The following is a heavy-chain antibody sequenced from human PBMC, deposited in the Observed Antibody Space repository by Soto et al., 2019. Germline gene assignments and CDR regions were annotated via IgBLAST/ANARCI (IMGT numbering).Heavy chain of an antibody. CDR2: INHSGST. CDR1: GSSFSTYY. Sequence: SETLSLTCAVYGSSFSTYYWSWLRQPPGKGLEWIGEINHSGSTSYNPSLNGRVTISVDTSKKQFSLNLNSVTAADTAVYYCARGRIAAPGNSDFDSRGQGALVTVS. J-gene: IGHJ4*02. V-gene: IGHV4-34*01. CDR3: ARGRIAAPGNSDFDS. D-gene: IGHD6-13*01.